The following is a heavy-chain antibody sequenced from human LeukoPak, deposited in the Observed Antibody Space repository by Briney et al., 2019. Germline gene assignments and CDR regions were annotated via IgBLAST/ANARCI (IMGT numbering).Heavy chain of an antibody. CDR2: ISSNGADT. CDR1: GFTFSNHG. J-gene: IGHJ4*02. Sequence: PGGSLRLSCAASGFTFSNHGMYWVRQAPGKGLEYVSAISSNGADTYYAYFVKGRFTISRDNSPSTLYLQMGSLRVEDMGVYYCVRRAYVWGSYDYWGQGTLVTVSS. D-gene: IGHD3-16*01. CDR3: VRRAYVWGSYDY. V-gene: IGHV3-64*01.